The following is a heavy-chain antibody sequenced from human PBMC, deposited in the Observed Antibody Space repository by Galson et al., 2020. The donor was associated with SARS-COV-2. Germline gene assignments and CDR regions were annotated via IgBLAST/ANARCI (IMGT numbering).Heavy chain of an antibody. CDR1: GFTFGDFA. Sequence: GGSLRLSCTVAGFTFGDFAMSWFRQAPVKGLEWVGFIRSRTNDGTTAYAASVKDRFTISRDDSKNVAYLQMNSLITEDTAVYYCARGGFPYYYYMDVWGKGTTVTVSS. CDR2: IRSRTNDGTT. V-gene: IGHV3-49*03. CDR3: ARGGFPYYYYMDV. J-gene: IGHJ6*03.